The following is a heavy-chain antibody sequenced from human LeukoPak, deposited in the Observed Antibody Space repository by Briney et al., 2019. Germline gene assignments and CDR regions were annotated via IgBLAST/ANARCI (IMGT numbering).Heavy chain of an antibody. CDR2: IKQDGSEK. Sequence: GGSLRLSCAASGFTFSSYWMSWVRQAPGKGLEWVANIKQDGSEKYYVDPVKGRLTISRDNAKNSLYLQMNSLRAEDTAVYYCARDAHSNEELRYFDWLYYYYYGMDVWGQGTTVTVSS. CDR3: ARDAHSNEELRYFDWLYYYYYGMDV. V-gene: IGHV3-7*01. D-gene: IGHD3-9*01. J-gene: IGHJ6*02. CDR1: GFTFSSYW.